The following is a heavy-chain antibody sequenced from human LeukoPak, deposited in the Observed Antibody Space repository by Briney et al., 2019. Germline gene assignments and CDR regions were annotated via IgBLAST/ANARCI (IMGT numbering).Heavy chain of an antibody. CDR2: ISGSSSTI. J-gene: IGHJ4*02. D-gene: IGHD1-26*01. Sequence: GGSLRLSCAVSGFTLSSYDMNWVRQAPGKGLEWVSYISGSSSTIYYADSVKGRFTISRDNAKNSLYLQMNSLRAEDTAVYYCARGVGEPYYFDYWGQGTLVTVSS. CDR3: ARGVGEPYYFDY. CDR1: GFTLSSYD. V-gene: IGHV3-48*01.